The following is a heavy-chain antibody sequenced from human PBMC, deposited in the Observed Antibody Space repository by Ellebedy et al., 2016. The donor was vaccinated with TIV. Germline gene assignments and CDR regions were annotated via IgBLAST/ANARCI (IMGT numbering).Heavy chain of an antibody. CDR1: GYSFTKHW. CDR2: IYPGDSDT. Sequence: KVSCKGSGYSFTKHWIVWVRHMPGKGLQWMGIIYPGDSDTRYSPSFQGQVSISVDKSISTAYLQWTSLKASDIAMYYCARASDYFDSNGSYFEYWGQGTLVTVSS. V-gene: IGHV5-51*01. J-gene: IGHJ4*02. D-gene: IGHD3-22*01. CDR3: ARASDYFDSNGSYFEY.